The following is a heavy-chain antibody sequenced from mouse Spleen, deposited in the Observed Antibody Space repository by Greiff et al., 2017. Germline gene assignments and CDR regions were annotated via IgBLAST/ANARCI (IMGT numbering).Heavy chain of an antibody. Sequence: VQLQQSGAELVRPGASVKLSCTASGFNFTDDYMHWVKQRPEQGLEWIGWIDPENGDTEYASKFQGKATITADTSSNTAYLQLSSLTSEDTAVYYCTKFAMDYWGQGTSVTVSS. CDR3: TKFAMDY. V-gene: IGHV14-4*01. J-gene: IGHJ4*01. CDR1: GFNFTDDY. CDR2: IDPENGDT. D-gene: IGHD1-3*01.